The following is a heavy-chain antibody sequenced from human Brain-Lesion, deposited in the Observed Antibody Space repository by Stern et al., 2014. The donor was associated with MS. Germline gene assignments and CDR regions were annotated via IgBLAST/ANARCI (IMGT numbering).Heavy chain of an antibody. Sequence: QLQLQESGPGLVKPSQTLSLSCTVSGGSISSGGYYWSWIRQPAGKGLEWIGRIFNSGSTSYNPSLKSRVTISIATPKTQFSLRLNSRTAADTAVYYCARGRVVPGFQYYATDVWGQGTTVIVSS. CDR3: ARGRVVPGFQYYATDV. CDR2: IFNSGST. CDR1: GGSISSGGYY. D-gene: IGHD2-2*01. V-gene: IGHV4-61*02. J-gene: IGHJ6*02.